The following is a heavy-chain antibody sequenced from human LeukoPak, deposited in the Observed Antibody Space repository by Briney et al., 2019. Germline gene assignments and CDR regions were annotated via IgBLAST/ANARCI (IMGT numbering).Heavy chain of an antibody. CDR1: GFAFNTYG. Sequence: GGSLRLSCAASGFAFNTYGMQWVRQAPGKGLEWVAVDSFNGRVQYYADSVRGRFTISRDDSKNTLYLQMNSLRAEDTAVYYCAKEGGPDNWYFDLWGRGTLATVSS. D-gene: IGHD2-15*01. J-gene: IGHJ2*01. CDR2: DSFNGRVQ. V-gene: IGHV3-30*18. CDR3: AKEGGPDNWYFDL.